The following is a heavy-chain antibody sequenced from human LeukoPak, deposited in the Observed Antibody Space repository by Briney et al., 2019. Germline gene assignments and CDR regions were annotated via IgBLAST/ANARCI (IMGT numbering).Heavy chain of an antibody. V-gene: IGHV1-8*01. Sequence: SSVTVSCKPSGYTFTSYDTNRLRLATGPRREWMGLVNPNSDNTGYAQKFQGRVTMTRNTPISTAYMELSSLGSEDTAVYDCARATRDCSSASCYNYWGQGTLVTVSS. J-gene: IGHJ4*02. CDR1: GYTFTSYD. CDR3: ARATRDCSSASCYNY. CDR2: VNPNSDNT. D-gene: IGHD2-2*02.